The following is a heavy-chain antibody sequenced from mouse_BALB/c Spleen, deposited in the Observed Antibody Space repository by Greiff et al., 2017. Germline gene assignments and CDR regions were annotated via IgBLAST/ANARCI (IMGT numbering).Heavy chain of an antibody. V-gene: IGHV5-17*02. CDR3: ARGGYDYDLDY. J-gene: IGHJ4*01. Sequence: EVQLQESGGGLVQPGGSRKLSCAASGFTFSSFGMHWVRQAPEKGLEWVAYISSGSSTIYYADTVKGRFTISRDNPKNTLFLQMTSLRSEDTAMYYCARGGYDYDLDYWGQGTSVTVSS. CDR2: ISSGSSTI. CDR1: GFTFSSFG. D-gene: IGHD2-4*01.